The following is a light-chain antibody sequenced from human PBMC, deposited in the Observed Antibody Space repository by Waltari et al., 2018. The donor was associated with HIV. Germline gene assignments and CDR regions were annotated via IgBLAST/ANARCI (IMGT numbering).Light chain of an antibody. J-gene: IGLJ1*01. CDR2: EVS. CDR3: CSYAGSSTYV. V-gene: IGLV2-23*02. CDR1: SSDVGSYNL. Sequence: QSALTRPASVSGSPGQSITISCTGTSSDVGSYNLVSWYQQHPGKAPKLMIYEVSKRPSGVSNRFSGSKSGNTASLTISGLQAEDEADYYCCSYAGSSTYVLGTGTKVTVL.